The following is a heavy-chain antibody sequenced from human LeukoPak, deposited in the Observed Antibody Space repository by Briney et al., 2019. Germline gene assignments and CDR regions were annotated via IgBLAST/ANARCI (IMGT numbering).Heavy chain of an antibody. J-gene: IGHJ4*02. Sequence: PGGSLRLSCAASGFTFDDYAMHWVRQAPGKGLEWVSGISWNSGSIGYADSVKGRFTISRDNAKNSLYLQMNSLRAEDTALYYCAKDPLRYFDYWGQGTLVTVSS. CDR2: ISWNSGSI. V-gene: IGHV3-9*01. CDR3: AKDPLRYFDY. CDR1: GFTFDDYA.